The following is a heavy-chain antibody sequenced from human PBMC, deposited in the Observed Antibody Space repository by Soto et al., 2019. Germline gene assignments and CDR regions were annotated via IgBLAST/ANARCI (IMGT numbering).Heavy chain of an antibody. CDR1: GFTFTSSA. V-gene: IGHV1-58*02. D-gene: IGHD3-10*01. CDR2: IVVGSGNT. CDR3: AAGRGYYGSGSQLTRPKETDYYYCYMDV. Sequence: SVKVSCKASGFTFTSSAMQWVRQARGQRLEWIGWIVVGSGNTNYAQKFQERVTITRDMSTSTAYMELSSLRSEDTAVYYCAAGRGYYGSGSQLTRPKETDYYYCYMDVWGKGTTVTVSS. J-gene: IGHJ6*03.